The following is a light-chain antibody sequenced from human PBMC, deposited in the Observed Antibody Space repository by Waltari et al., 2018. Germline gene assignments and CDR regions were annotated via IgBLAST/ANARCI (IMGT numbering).Light chain of an antibody. Sequence: SFELTQTPSVSVSPGQTASIPCSGETLLNQYTYWYQQKAGQAPVLVIFKDTERPSGIPERFSGSSSGTVVTLTITGVRTEDEADYYCQSADSITTFEVFGGGTKLTVL. CDR2: KDT. CDR1: TLLNQY. J-gene: IGLJ3*02. CDR3: QSADSITTFEV. V-gene: IGLV3-25*03.